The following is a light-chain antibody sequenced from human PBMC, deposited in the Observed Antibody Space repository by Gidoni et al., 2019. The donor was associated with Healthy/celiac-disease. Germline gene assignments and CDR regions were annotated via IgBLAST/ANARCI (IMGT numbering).Light chain of an antibody. V-gene: IGKV4-1*01. CDR1: QSVLYSSNNKNY. CDR2: WAS. Sequence: DIVMTQSPDSLAVSLGERATINCKSSQSVLYSSNNKNYLAWYQQKPGQPPKLLVYWASTRESGVPDRFSGSGSGTDFTLTISSLQAEDVAVYSCQQYYSTPVTFXQXTKLEI. CDR3: QQYYSTPVT. J-gene: IGKJ2*01.